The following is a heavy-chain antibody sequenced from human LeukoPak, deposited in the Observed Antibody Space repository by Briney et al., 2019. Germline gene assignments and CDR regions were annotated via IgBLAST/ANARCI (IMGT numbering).Heavy chain of an antibody. D-gene: IGHD3-10*01. CDR2: ISSSGSTI. Sequence: PGGSLRLSCAASGFTFSDYYMSWIRQAPGKGLEWVSYISSSGSTIYYADSVKGRFTISRDNAKNSLYLQMNSLRAEDTAVYYCAREFIGESHRTPEPTIYNWFDPWGQGTLVTVSS. CDR1: GFTFSDYY. CDR3: AREFIGESHRTPEPTIYNWFDP. V-gene: IGHV3-11*01. J-gene: IGHJ5*02.